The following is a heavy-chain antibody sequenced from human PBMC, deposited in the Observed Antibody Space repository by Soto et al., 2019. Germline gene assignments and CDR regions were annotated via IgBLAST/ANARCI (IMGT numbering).Heavy chain of an antibody. CDR1: GFTFNTYW. D-gene: IGHD3-10*01. CDR2: INTDGSST. Sequence: EVQLVESGGGLVQSGGSLRLSCAASGFTFNTYWIHWVRQAPGKGLVWVSRINTDGSSTTYADFVKGRFTISGDNTKNTLYLQMNSLRAEDTAVYYCVRGVVPKSYYGMDVWGQGTTVTVSS. V-gene: IGHV3-74*01. CDR3: VRGVVPKSYYGMDV. J-gene: IGHJ6*02.